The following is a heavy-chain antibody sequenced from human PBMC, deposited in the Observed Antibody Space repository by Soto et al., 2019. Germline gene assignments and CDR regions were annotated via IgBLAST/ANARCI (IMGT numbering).Heavy chain of an antibody. Sequence: PSETLSLTCAVYGGSSSGCYWTWIRQSPGKGLEWIGEISSASTNYNPSLKSRVTISADTSKNQFSLKLRSVTAADTAVYYCARGPYSRGVGATNPSHWGQGTLVTVSS. CDR3: ARGPYSRGVGATNPSH. J-gene: IGHJ4*02. CDR1: GGSSSGCY. D-gene: IGHD1-26*01. CDR2: ISSAST. V-gene: IGHV4-34*01.